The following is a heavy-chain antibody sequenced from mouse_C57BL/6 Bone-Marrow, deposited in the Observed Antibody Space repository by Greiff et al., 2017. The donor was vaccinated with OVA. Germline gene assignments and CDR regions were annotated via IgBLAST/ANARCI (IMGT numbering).Heavy chain of an antibody. V-gene: IGHV14-1*01. CDR2: IDPEDGDT. Sequence: EVQLVESGAELVRPGASVTLSCTASGFNFTDYYMHWVKQRPEQGLEWIGRIDPEDGDTEYDPKFQGKATMTADASSNTAYLQLSSLTSEVTAVYYSTTNSYLPFDYWGQGTTLTVSS. CDR3: TTNSYLPFDY. J-gene: IGHJ2*01. D-gene: IGHD2-12*01. CDR1: GFNFTDYY.